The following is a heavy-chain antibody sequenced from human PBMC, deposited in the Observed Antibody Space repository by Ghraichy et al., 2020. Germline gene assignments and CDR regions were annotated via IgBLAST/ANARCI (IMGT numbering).Heavy chain of an antibody. J-gene: IGHJ4*02. V-gene: IGHV3-74*01. CDR1: GFTFSSYW. CDR2: INSGGSAT. CDR3: AREQYTFGTIGVYYFDY. Sequence: GESLNISCAAYGFTFSSYWMHWVRQAPGKGLVWVSRINSGGSATNYADSVKGRFTISRDNAKNTLYLQMNSLRAEDTAVYYCAREQYTFGTIGVYYFDYWGQGTLVTVSS. D-gene: IGHD1-14*01.